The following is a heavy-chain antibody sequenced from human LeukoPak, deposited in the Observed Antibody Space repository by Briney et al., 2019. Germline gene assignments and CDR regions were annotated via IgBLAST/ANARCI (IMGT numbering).Heavy chain of an antibody. CDR3: ARVNRALVVSSEGSWAGSLGFDH. D-gene: IGHD3-22*01. CDR2: ISGSSRYI. V-gene: IGHV3-21*06. CDR1: GIPFSNYT. J-gene: IGHJ4*02. Sequence: GGSLRLSCAASGIPFSNYTLTWVRQAPGKGLVGVSSISGSSRYIHYSDSVRGRFSISRDNAKNSVYLQMDSLTADDTAVYYCARVNRALVVSSEGSWAGSLGFDHWGQGILVIVSS.